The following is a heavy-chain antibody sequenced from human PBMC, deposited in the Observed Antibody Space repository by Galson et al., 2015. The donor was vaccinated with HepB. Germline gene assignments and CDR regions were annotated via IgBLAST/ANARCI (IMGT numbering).Heavy chain of an antibody. J-gene: IGHJ6*02. Sequence: SLRLSCAASGFTFSSYGMHWVRQAPGKGLEWVAVISYDGSNKYYADSVKGRFTISRDNSKNTLYLQMNSLRAEDTAVYYCAKARLQPFGGYYYYYGMDVWGQGTTVTVSS. D-gene: IGHD4-11*01. V-gene: IGHV3-30*18. CDR2: ISYDGSNK. CDR3: AKARLQPFGGYYYYYGMDV. CDR1: GFTFSSYG.